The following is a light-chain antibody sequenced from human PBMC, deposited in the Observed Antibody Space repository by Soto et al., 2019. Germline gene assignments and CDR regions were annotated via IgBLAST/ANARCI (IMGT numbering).Light chain of an antibody. CDR2: DVT. Sequence: QSVLTQPASVSGSPGQSITISCTGTSNDVGNDNFVSWYQQHPGKAPKLMISDVTHRPSGVSNRFSGSKSGNTASLTISGLQAEDEADYYCSSYPRTNLVLFGGGTKLTVL. V-gene: IGLV2-14*03. CDR1: SNDVGNDNF. CDR3: SSYPRTNLVL. J-gene: IGLJ2*01.